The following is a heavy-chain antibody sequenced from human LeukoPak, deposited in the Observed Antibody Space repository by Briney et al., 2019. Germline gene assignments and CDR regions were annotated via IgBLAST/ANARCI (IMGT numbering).Heavy chain of an antibody. CDR3: ARPWSSGSPRDAFDI. V-gene: IGHV5-51*01. D-gene: IGHD3-22*01. Sequence: NHGESLKISCKGSGYSFTSYWIGWVRQMPGKGLEWMGIIYPGDSDTRYSPSFQGQVTISADKSISTAYLQWSSLKASDTAMYYCARPWSSGSPRDAFDIWGQGTMVTVSS. CDR1: GYSFTSYW. J-gene: IGHJ3*02. CDR2: IYPGDSDT.